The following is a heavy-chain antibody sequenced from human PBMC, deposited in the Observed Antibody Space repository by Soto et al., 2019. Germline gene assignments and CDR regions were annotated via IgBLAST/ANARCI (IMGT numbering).Heavy chain of an antibody. CDR2: ISDSGGRT. CDR1: RFTFSSYA. J-gene: IGHJ4*02. V-gene: IGHV3-23*01. CDR3: AKAAWGIAVADPFDY. Sequence: GGSLRLSCAASRFTFSSYAMNWVRQAPGKGLEWVSVISDSGGRTYYADSVKGRFTISRDNSKNSLYLQMNRLRAEDTAVYYCAKAAWGIAVADPFDYWRQGTLVIFSS. D-gene: IGHD6-19*01.